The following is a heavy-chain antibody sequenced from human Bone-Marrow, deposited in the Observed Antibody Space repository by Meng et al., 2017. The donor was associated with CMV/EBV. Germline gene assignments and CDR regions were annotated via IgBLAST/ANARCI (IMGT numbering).Heavy chain of an antibody. V-gene: IGHV3-11*04. CDR3: ARVTGGPEDWYFDL. Sequence: GGSLRLSCAASGFTFSDYYMGWIRQAPGKGLEWVSYISSSGSAISYADSVKGRFTISRDNAKNSLYLQMNSLRAEDTAVYYCARVTGGPEDWYFDLWGRGTLVTVSS. CDR1: GFTFSDYY. CDR2: ISSSGSAI. J-gene: IGHJ2*01. D-gene: IGHD2-15*01.